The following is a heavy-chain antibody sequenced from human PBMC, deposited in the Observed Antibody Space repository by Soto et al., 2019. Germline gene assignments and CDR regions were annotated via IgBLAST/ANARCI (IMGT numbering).Heavy chain of an antibody. J-gene: IGHJ4*02. V-gene: IGHV3-33*01. CDR2: IWYDGSNK. CDR3: ARDHNRRYFDWPYPDY. CDR1: GFTFSSYG. D-gene: IGHD3-9*01. Sequence: GGSLRLSCAASGFTFSSYGMHWVRQAPGKGLEWVAVIWYDGSNKYYADSVKGRFTISRDNSKNTLYLQMNSLRAEDTAVYYCARDHNRRYFDWPYPDYWGQGTLVTVSS.